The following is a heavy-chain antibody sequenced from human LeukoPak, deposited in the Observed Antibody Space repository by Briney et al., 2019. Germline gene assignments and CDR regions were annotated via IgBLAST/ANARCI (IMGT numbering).Heavy chain of an antibody. V-gene: IGHV3-33*06. CDR3: AKDLYYYDSSGYYLSLDY. J-gene: IGHJ4*02. CDR2: IWYDGSNK. CDR1: GFTFSSYG. D-gene: IGHD3-22*01. Sequence: PGGSLRLSCAASGFTFSSYGMHWVRQAPGKGLEWVAVIWYDGSNKYYADSVKGRFTISRDNSKNTLYLQMNSLRAEDTAVYYCAKDLYYYDSSGYYLSLDYWGQGTLVTASS.